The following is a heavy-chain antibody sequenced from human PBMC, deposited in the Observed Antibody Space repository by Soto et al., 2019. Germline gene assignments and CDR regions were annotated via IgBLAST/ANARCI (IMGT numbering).Heavy chain of an antibody. J-gene: IGHJ5*02. Sequence: PGGSLRLSCAASGFSFSDYVINWVRQAPGKGLEWVSTFSGPGQNTFYAESVKGRFTMSRDTSKNTVSLQMNSLRAEDTAVYYCAKGKRTITTSCPFDPWGQGTLVTVSS. CDR2: FSGPGQNT. CDR3: AKGKRTITTSCPFDP. CDR1: GFSFSDYV. D-gene: IGHD1-7*01. V-gene: IGHV3-23*01.